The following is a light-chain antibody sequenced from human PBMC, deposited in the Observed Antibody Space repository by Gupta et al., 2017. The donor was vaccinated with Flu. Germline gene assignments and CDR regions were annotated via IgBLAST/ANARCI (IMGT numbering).Light chain of an antibody. Sequence: DIVMTQSPLSLPVTPGEPASISCRSSQSLQHSNGYNYLDWSVQKPGQSPQLLIYLGSNRASGVPVRFSGSGSGTDFTLKISRVEAEDVGVYYCMQALQTITFGQGTRLEIK. CDR2: LGS. CDR1: QSLQHSNGYNY. J-gene: IGKJ5*01. V-gene: IGKV2-28*01. CDR3: MQALQTIT.